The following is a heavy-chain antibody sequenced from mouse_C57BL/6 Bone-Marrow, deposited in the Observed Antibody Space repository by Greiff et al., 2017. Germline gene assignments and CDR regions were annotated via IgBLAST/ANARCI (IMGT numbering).Heavy chain of an antibody. CDR2: IDPENGDT. V-gene: IGHV14-4*01. CDR1: GFNIKDDY. Sequence: VQLQQSGAELVRPGASVKLSCTASGFNIKDDYMHWVKQRPEQGLEWIGCIDPENGDTEYASKFQGKATITAHTSSNTAYLQLSSLTSEDTAVYYCTTYSNYRAWFAYWGQGTLVTVSA. CDR3: TTYSNYRAWFAY. D-gene: IGHD2-12*01. J-gene: IGHJ3*01.